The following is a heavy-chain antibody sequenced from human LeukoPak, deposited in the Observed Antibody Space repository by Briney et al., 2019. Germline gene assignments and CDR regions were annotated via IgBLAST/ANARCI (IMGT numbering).Heavy chain of an antibody. J-gene: IGHJ4*02. Sequence: PSETLSLTCTVSGGSISSSSYYWGWIRQPPGKGLEWIGSIYYSGSTYYNPSLKSRVTISVDTSKNQFSLKLSSVTAADTAVYYCARDYYDDYYFDYWGQGTLVTVSS. CDR2: IYYSGST. V-gene: IGHV4-39*07. CDR3: ARDYYDDYYFDY. D-gene: IGHD3-3*01. CDR1: GGSISSSSYY.